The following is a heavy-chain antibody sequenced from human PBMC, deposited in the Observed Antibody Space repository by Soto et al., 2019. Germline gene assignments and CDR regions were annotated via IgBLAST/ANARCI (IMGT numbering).Heavy chain of an antibody. CDR1: GFTFSSYS. Sequence: GRSLRLSCAASGFTFSSYSMNWVRQAPGKGLKWVSSISSSSSYIYYSDSVKGRFTISRDNAKNSLYLQMNSLRAEDTAVYYCERVIAARRADVWGQGTTVTASS. D-gene: IGHD6-6*01. J-gene: IGHJ6*02. CDR3: ERVIAARRADV. V-gene: IGHV3-21*01. CDR2: ISSSSSYI.